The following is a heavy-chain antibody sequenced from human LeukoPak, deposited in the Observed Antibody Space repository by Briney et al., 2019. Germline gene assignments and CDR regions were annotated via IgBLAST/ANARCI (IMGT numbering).Heavy chain of an antibody. D-gene: IGHD3-16*02. CDR2: INHSGST. CDR3: ARRIGGVIVTTRYYFDY. J-gene: IGHJ4*02. Sequence: SETLSLTCAVYGGSFSGYYWSWIRQPPGKGLEWIGEINHSGSTNYNPSLKSRVTISVDTSKNQFSLKLSSVTAADTAVYYCARRIGGVIVTTRYYFDYWGQGTLVTVSS. CDR1: GGSFSGYY. V-gene: IGHV4-34*01.